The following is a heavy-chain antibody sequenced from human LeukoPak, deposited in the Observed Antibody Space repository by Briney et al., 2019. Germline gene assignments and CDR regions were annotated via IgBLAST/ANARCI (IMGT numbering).Heavy chain of an antibody. CDR1: GFTFSSYG. CDR3: ATVDYGDSDY. J-gene: IGHJ4*02. Sequence: GRSLRLSCAASGFTFSSYGMHWVRQAPGKGLEWVAVISYDGGSNKYHADSVKGRFTISRDNSKNTLYLQVNSLRAEDTAVYYCATVDYGDSDYWGQGTLVTVSS. CDR2: ISYDGGSNK. V-gene: IGHV3-30*03. D-gene: IGHD4-17*01.